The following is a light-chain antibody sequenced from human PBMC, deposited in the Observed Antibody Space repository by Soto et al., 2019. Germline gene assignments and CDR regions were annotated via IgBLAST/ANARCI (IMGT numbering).Light chain of an antibody. CDR3: QQRSNCPLT. J-gene: IGKJ4*01. Sequence: EIVLTQSPATLSLSPGERATLSCRASQSVSSYLAWYQQKPGQAPRLLIYDASNRATGIPARFSGSGSGTDFTLTSSRLAHEDVAVYYCQQRSNCPLTFGGGTKVEIK. V-gene: IGKV3-11*01. CDR2: DAS. CDR1: QSVSSY.